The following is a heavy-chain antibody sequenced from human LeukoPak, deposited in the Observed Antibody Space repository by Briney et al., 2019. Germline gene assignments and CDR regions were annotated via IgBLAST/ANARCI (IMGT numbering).Heavy chain of an antibody. J-gene: IGHJ3*02. Sequence: SETLSLTCTVSGGSISSYYWSWIRQPPGKGLEWIGYIYYSGSTNYNPSLKSRVTISVDTSKNQFSLKLSSVTAADTAVYYCARHSTIFGVVIIGVHHGAFDIWGQGTMVTVSS. CDR1: GGSISSYY. D-gene: IGHD3-3*01. CDR3: ARHSTIFGVVIIGVHHGAFDI. V-gene: IGHV4-59*08. CDR2: IYYSGST.